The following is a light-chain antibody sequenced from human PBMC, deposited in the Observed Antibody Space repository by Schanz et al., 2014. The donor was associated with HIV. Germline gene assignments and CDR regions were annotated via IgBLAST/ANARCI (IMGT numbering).Light chain of an antibody. CDR1: QSISTW. J-gene: IGKJ5*01. CDR2: DAS. CDR3: QQYDNLPIT. Sequence: IQLTQSPSSLSASVGDRVTITCRASQSISTWLAWYQQKPGKAPKLLIYDASNLETGVPSRFSGGGSGTDFTFTITSLQPEDIATYYCQQYDNLPITFGQGTRLEIK. V-gene: IGKV1-33*01.